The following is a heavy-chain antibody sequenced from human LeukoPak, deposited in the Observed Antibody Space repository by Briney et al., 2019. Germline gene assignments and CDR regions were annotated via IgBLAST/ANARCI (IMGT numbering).Heavy chain of an antibody. J-gene: IGHJ6*02. V-gene: IGHV4-30-4*01. Sequence: PSETLSLTCAVYGGSFSGYYWSWIRQPPGKGLEWIGYIYYSGSTYYNPSLKSRVTISVDTSKNQFSLKLSSVTAADTAVYYCARAPIVVVPAANGGDYDYYYYGMDVWGQGTTVTVSS. D-gene: IGHD2-2*01. CDR3: ARAPIVVVPAANGGDYDYYYYGMDV. CDR2: IYYSGST. CDR1: GGSFSGYY.